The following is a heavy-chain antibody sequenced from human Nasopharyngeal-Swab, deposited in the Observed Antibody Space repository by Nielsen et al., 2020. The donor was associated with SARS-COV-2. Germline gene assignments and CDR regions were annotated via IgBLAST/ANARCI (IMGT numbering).Heavy chain of an antibody. J-gene: IGHJ4*02. D-gene: IGHD3-22*01. Sequence: GGSLRLSCAASGFTFSSYAMSWVRQAPGKGLEWVSGITASGGKTYYADSVKGRFTLSRDSSKSTLYLQMNSLRAEDTAVYYCARGDDSSGYPYSHDYWGQGTLVTVSS. CDR1: GFTFSSYA. CDR3: ARGDDSSGYPYSHDY. CDR2: ITASGGKT. V-gene: IGHV3-23*01.